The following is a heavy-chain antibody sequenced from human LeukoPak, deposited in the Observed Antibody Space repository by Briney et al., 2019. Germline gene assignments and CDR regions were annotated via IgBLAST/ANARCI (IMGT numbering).Heavy chain of an antibody. CDR3: ARLGVRGVIIDY. Sequence: SETLSLTCTVSGGSVSDYYWSWIRQSPGKGLEWIGYIFYSGNTNYNPSLKSRVTISVDTSKNQFSLKLSSVTAADTAVYYCARLGVRGVIIDYWGQGTLVTVSS. J-gene: IGHJ4*02. D-gene: IGHD3-10*01. CDR2: IFYSGNT. CDR1: GGSVSDYY. V-gene: IGHV4-59*08.